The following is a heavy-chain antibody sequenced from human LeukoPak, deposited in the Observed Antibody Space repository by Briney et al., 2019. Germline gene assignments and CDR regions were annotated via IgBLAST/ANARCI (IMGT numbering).Heavy chain of an antibody. D-gene: IGHD6-13*01. V-gene: IGHV4-61*01. CDR2: VYFSGST. J-gene: IGHJ4*02. CDR1: GGSISSGSYY. Sequence: SETLSLTCTVSGGSISSGSYYWSWIRQPPGKGLEWLGHVYFSGSTKYNPSLESRVAILIDTSKKQSSLKLSSVTAADTAVYYCARGQTAAGEIWYFDYWGQGSLLTVAS. CDR3: ARGQTAAGEIWYFDY.